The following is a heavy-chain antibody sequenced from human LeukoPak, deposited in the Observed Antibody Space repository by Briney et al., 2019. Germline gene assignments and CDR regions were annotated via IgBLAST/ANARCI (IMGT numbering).Heavy chain of an antibody. V-gene: IGHV3-74*01. CDR1: GFTFTTYW. Sequence: GGSLRLSCAASGFTFTTYWMHWIRQAPGKGLVWVSRINTDGTSTSYADSVKGRFTISRDNAKNSLYLQMDSLRAEDTAVYYCARGFSPDYYGSGVLYWGQGTLVTVSS. CDR2: INTDGTST. CDR3: ARGFSPDYYGSGVLY. D-gene: IGHD3-10*01. J-gene: IGHJ4*02.